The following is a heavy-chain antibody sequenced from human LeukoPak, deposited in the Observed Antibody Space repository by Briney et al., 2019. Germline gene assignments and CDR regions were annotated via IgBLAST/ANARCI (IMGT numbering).Heavy chain of an antibody. V-gene: IGHV3-7*01. J-gene: IGHJ4*02. CDR1: GFTFSSYW. CDR3: ARDVYSSSWYVPTDY. D-gene: IGHD6-13*01. Sequence: GGSLRLSCAASGFTFSSYWMSWVRQAPGKGLEWVANIKQDGSEKYYVDSVKGRFTISRDNAKNSLYLQMNSLRAEDTAVYYCARDVYSSSWYVPTDYWGQGTLVTVSS. CDR2: IKQDGSEK.